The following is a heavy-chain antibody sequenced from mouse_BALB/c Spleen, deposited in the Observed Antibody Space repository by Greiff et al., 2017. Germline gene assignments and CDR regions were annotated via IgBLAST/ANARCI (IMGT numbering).Heavy chain of an antibody. Sequence: EVQGVESGAELVKPGASVKLSCTASGFNIKDTYMHWVKQRPEQGLEWIGRIDPANGNTKYDPKFQGKATITADTSSNTAYLQLSSLTSEDTAVYYCARDYYGSIAMDYWGQGTSVTVSS. J-gene: IGHJ4*01. CDR2: IDPANGNT. V-gene: IGHV14-3*02. D-gene: IGHD1-1*01. CDR3: ARDYYGSIAMDY. CDR1: GFNIKDTY.